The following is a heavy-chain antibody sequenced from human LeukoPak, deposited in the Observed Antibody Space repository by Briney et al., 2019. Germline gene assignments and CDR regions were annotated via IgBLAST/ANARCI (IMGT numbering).Heavy chain of an antibody. J-gene: IGHJ3*02. CDR2: IYHSGST. CDR3: ARRLGVQKGAFDI. Sequence: PSQTLSLTCAVSGGSISSGGYSWSWIRQPPGKGLEWIGYIYHSGSTYYNPSLKSRVTISVDTSKNQFSLKLSSVTAADTAVYYCARRLGVQKGAFDIWGQGTMVTVSS. D-gene: IGHD3-3*01. V-gene: IGHV4-30-2*02. CDR1: GGSISSGGYS.